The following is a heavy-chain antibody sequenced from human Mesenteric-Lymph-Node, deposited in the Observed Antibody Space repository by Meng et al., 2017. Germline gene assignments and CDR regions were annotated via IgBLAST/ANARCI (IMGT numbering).Heavy chain of an antibody. CDR1: GFTFSSYA. CDR2: ISYDGSNK. CDR3: ARDRSGYDFYYYYGMDV. Sequence: GGSLRLSCAASGFTFSSYAMHWVRQAPGKGLEWVAVISYDGSNKYYADSVKSRFTISRDNSKNTLYLQMNSLRAEDTAVYYCARDRSGYDFYYYYGMDVWGQGTTVTVSS. J-gene: IGHJ6*02. V-gene: IGHV3-30*04. D-gene: IGHD5-12*01.